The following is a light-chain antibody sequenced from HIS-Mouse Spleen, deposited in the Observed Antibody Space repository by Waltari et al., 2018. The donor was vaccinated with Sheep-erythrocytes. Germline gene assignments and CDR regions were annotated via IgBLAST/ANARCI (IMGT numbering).Light chain of an antibody. J-gene: IGLJ3*02. V-gene: IGLV2-23*01. Sequence: QSALTQPASVSGSPGQSITISCTGTSSDVGSYNLVSWYQQHPGQAPKLMIYEGSKRPSGVSKRFSGSKCGNTAYLTISGRQAEDEADYYCCSYAGSSTPWVFGGGTKLTVL. CDR3: CSYAGSSTPWV. CDR2: EGS. CDR1: SSDVGSYNL.